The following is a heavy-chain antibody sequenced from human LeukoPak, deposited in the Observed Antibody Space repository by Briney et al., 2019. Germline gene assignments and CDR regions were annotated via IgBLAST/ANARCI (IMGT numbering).Heavy chain of an antibody. CDR2: TSYDGSNK. CDR1: GFTFSSYG. CDR3: AKNGPFIYDILTGYPSY. Sequence: GGSLRLSCAASGFTFSSYGMHWVRQAPGKGLEWVAVTSYDGSNKYYADSVKGRFTISRDNSKNTLYLQMNSLRAEDTAVYYCAKNGPFIYDILTGYPSYWGQGTLVTVSS. J-gene: IGHJ4*02. D-gene: IGHD3-9*01. V-gene: IGHV3-30*18.